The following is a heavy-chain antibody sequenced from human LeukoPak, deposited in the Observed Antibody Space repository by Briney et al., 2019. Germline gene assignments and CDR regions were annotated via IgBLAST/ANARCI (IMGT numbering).Heavy chain of an antibody. CDR2: IKQDGSEK. J-gene: IGHJ4*02. CDR1: GFTLSSNW. CDR3: ARVGDWNYGSYFDY. Sequence: GGSLRLSCEASGFTLSSNWMSWVRQAPGKGLEWVANIKQDGSEKYYVDSVKGRFTISRDNAKNSLYLQMNSLRAEDTAVYYCARVGDWNYGSYFDYWGQGTLVTVSS. D-gene: IGHD1-7*01. V-gene: IGHV3-7*01.